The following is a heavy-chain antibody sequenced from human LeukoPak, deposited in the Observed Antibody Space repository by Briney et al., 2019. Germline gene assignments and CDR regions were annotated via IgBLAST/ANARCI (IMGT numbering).Heavy chain of an antibody. J-gene: IGHJ4*02. CDR1: GGTFSSYA. CDR2: IIPIFGTA. V-gene: IGHV1-69*05. D-gene: IGHD2-15*01. CDR3: ARLAAGLVDY. Sequence: SVKVSCKASGGTFSSYAISWVRQAPGQGLEWMGGIIPIFGTANYAQKLQGRVSMTTDTSTTTAYMELRSLRSDDTAVYYCARLAAGLVDYWGQGTLVTVSS.